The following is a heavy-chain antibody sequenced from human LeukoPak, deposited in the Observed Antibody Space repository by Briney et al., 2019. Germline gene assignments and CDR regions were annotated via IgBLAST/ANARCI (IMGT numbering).Heavy chain of an antibody. D-gene: IGHD6-25*01. CDR2: ISIYNSHA. CDR3: ARDFNDEYSSAYYPSRSFDY. CDR1: GYTFSSYG. V-gene: IGHV1-18*01. J-gene: IGHJ4*02. Sequence: ASVNVSCKASGYTFSSYGISWVRQAPGQGLEWMGWISIYNSHANYAQKFQGRLTMTTDTSTNTVHMELRDLRSDDTAVYYCARDFNDEYSSAYYPSRSFDYWGQGTLVTVSS.